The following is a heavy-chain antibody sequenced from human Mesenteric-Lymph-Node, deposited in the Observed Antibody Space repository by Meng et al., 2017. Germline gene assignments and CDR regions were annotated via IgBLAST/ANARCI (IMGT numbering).Heavy chain of an antibody. CDR3: ARVKGDGDYYYYGMDV. J-gene: IGHJ6*02. D-gene: IGHD2-21*02. Sequence: GESLKISCAASGFTFSDYYMSWIRQAPGKGLEWVSYISSSGSTIYYADSVKGRFTISRDNAKNSLYLQMNSLRAEDTAVYYCARVKGDGDYYYYGMDVWGQETTVTVSS. CDR1: GFTFSDYY. V-gene: IGHV3-11*01. CDR2: ISSSGSTI.